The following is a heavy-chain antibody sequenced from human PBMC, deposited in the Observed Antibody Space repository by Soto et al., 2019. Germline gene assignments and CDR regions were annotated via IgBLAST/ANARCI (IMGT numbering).Heavy chain of an antibody. Sequence: QITLKESGPTLVKPTQTLTLTCTFSGFSLSTSGVGVGWIRQPPGKALEWLALIYWDDDKRYSPSLKSRLTITKDTSKNQVVLTMTNMDPVDTATYYCAHRRELLWFGNAGGEYLDYWGQGTLVTVSS. D-gene: IGHD3-10*01. CDR1: GFSLSTSGVG. CDR3: AHRRELLWFGNAGGEYLDY. J-gene: IGHJ4*02. V-gene: IGHV2-5*02. CDR2: IYWDDDK.